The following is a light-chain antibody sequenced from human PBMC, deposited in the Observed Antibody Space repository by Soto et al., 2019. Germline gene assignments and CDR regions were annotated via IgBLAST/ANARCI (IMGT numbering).Light chain of an antibody. CDR1: QSISSW. V-gene: IGKV1-5*01. J-gene: IGKJ2*01. Sequence: DIQMTQSPSTLSASVGDRVTITCRASQSISSWLAWYQQKPGKAPKLLIYGASSLESGVPSRFSGSGSGTESTPTISSRQPDDFATYYCQQYNSYPYTLGQGTKLEIK. CDR3: QQYNSYPYT. CDR2: GAS.